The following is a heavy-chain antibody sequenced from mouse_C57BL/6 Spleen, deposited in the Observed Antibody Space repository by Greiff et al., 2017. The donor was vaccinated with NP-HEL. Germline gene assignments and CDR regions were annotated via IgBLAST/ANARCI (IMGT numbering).Heavy chain of an antibody. J-gene: IGHJ4*01. V-gene: IGHV3-6*01. D-gene: IGHD2-2*01. Sequence: EVKLQESGPGLVKPSQSLSLTCSVTGYSITSGYYWNWIRQFPGNKLEWMGYISYDGSNNYNPSLKNRISITRDTSKNQFFLKLNSVTTEDTATYYCARHYGYDERYYYAMDYWGQGTSVTVSS. CDR2: ISYDGSN. CDR1: GYSITSGYY. CDR3: ARHYGYDERYYYAMDY.